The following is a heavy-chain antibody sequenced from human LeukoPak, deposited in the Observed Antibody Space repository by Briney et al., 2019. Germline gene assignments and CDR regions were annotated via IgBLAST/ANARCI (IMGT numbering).Heavy chain of an antibody. V-gene: IGHV1-69*05. CDR3: ASLLESVSGFNMDV. D-gene: IGHD3-22*01. J-gene: IGHJ6*03. Sequence: SVKVSCKASGGTSSSYAISWVRQAPGQGLEWMGGIIPIFGTANYAQKFQGRVTITTDESTSTAYMELSSLRSEDTAVYYCASLLESVSGFNMDVWGKGTTVTVSS. CDR1: GGTSSSYA. CDR2: IIPIFGTA.